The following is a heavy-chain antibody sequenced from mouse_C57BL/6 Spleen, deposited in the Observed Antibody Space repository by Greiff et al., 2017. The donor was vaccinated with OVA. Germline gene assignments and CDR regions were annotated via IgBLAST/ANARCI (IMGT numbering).Heavy chain of an antibody. J-gene: IGHJ2*01. D-gene: IGHD3-2*02. V-gene: IGHV1-64*01. CDR3: ARRGDSSSYLDY. Sequence: QVQLQQPGAELVKPGASVKLSCKASGYTFTSYWLHWVKQRPGQGLEWIGMIHPNSGSTNYNEKFKSKATLTVDKSSSTAYMQLSSLTSEDSAVYYGARRGDSSSYLDYWGQGTTLTVSS. CDR1: GYTFTSYW. CDR2: IHPNSGST.